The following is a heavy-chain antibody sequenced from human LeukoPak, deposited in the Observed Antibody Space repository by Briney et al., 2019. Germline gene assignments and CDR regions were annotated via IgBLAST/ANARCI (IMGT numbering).Heavy chain of an antibody. CDR3: ARGYCSGGSCYSRGADY. CDR1: GFTFSSYS. CDR2: ISSSSGTM. Sequence: GGSLRLSCAASGFTFSSYSMNWVRQAPGKGLEWVSYISSSSGTMHYADSVKGRFSISRDNAKNSLYLQMNSLRAEDTAVYYCARGYCSGGSCYSRGADYWGQGTLVTVSS. D-gene: IGHD2-15*01. V-gene: IGHV3-48*01. J-gene: IGHJ4*02.